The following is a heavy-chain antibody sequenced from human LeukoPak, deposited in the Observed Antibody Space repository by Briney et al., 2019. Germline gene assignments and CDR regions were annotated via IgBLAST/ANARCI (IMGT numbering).Heavy chain of an antibody. Sequence: GGSLRLSCAASGFTFSSYEMNWVRQAPGKGLEWVSGISWNSGSIGYADSVKGRFTISRDNAKNSLYLQMNSLRAEDTALYYCAKDKRAAFGAFDIWGQGTMVTVSS. J-gene: IGHJ3*02. CDR1: GFTFSSYE. V-gene: IGHV3-9*01. CDR2: ISWNSGSI. D-gene: IGHD3-3*02. CDR3: AKDKRAAFGAFDI.